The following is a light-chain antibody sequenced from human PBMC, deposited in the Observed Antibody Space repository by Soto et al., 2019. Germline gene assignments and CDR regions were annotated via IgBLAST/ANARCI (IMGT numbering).Light chain of an antibody. Sequence: DIQMTQSPSTLSAPVGDRVIITCRASQSVSGWLAWYRQKPGKAPELLIYSASTLETGVPSRFSGSGSGTDFTLTVSSLQREDFATYYCQQYERYPLTFGGGTKVEIK. CDR1: QSVSGW. CDR2: SAS. CDR3: QQYERYPLT. J-gene: IGKJ4*01. V-gene: IGKV1-5*03.